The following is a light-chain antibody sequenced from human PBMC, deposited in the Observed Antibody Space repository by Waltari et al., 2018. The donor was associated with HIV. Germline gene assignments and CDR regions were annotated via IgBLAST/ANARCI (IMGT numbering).Light chain of an antibody. CDR2: EVT. Sequence: QSALTQPASVSGSPGQSIPIPCTGASRDVGGYDYVFWFQQHPGKAPKLMIYEVTNRPSGISNRFSGSKSGNTASLTISGLQAEDEADYYCSSYRGSSTLVVFGGGTKLTVL. CDR3: SSYRGSSTLVV. CDR1: SRDVGGYDY. J-gene: IGLJ2*01. V-gene: IGLV2-14*01.